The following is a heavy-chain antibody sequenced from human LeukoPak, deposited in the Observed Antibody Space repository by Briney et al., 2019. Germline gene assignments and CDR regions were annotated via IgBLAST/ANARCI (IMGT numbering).Heavy chain of an antibody. D-gene: IGHD2-2*01. CDR1: GYTFTGYY. V-gene: IGHV1-69*13. Sequence: SVKVSCKASGYTFTGYYIHWVRQAPGQGLEWMGGIIPIFGTANYAQKFQGRVTITADESTSTAYMELSSLRSEDTAVYYCAREDPHCSSTSCYGYYYYGMDVWGQGTTVTVSS. CDR3: AREDPHCSSTSCYGYYYYGMDV. CDR2: IIPIFGTA. J-gene: IGHJ6*02.